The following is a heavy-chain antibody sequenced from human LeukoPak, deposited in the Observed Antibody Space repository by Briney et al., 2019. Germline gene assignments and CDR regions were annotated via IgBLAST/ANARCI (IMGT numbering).Heavy chain of an antibody. CDR2: IYYSGST. CDR1: GGSISSYY. Sequence: PSETLSLTCTVSGGSISSYYWSCIRQPPGKGLEWIGYIYYSGSTNYNPSLKSRVTISVDTSKNQFSLKLSSVTAADTAVYYCARDRDFMDVWGQGTTVTVSS. J-gene: IGHJ6*02. V-gene: IGHV4-59*01. CDR3: ARDRDFMDV.